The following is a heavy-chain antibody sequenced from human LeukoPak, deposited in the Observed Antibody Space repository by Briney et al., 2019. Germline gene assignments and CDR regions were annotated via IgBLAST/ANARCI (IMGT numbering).Heavy chain of an antibody. J-gene: IGHJ1*01. D-gene: IGHD2-2*01. CDR3: AREHLYGSSWGFQH. CDR2: MYGSGTTT. Sequence: PSETLSLTCTVSGGSISSYYWSWIRQSAGKGLEWIGRMYGSGTTTNQNPSLEGRVTMSVDTSKNQFSLDLSSVTAADTAVYYCAREHLYGSSWGFQHWGQGTLVTVSS. CDR1: GGSISSYY. V-gene: IGHV4-4*07.